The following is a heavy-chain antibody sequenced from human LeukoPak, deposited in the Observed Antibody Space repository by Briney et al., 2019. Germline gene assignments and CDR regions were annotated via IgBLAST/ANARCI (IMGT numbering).Heavy chain of an antibody. CDR3: ARHVEGHAYSSSSHFDY. J-gene: IGHJ4*02. V-gene: IGHV4-39*01. D-gene: IGHD6-6*01. Sequence: SETLSLTCTVSGSSISSSSYYWGWIRQPPGKGLDWIGSIYYSGSTYYNPSLESRVTISVDTSRNQFSLRLSSVTAADSAVYYCARHVEGHAYSSSSHFDYWGQGTLVSVSS. CDR2: IYYSGST. CDR1: GSSISSSSYY.